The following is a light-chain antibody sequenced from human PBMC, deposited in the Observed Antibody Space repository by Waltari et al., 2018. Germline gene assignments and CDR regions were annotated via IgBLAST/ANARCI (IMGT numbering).Light chain of an antibody. CDR2: GAS. Sequence: EIVLTQSPGTLSLSPGERATLSCRASQSVTSNYLAWYQQKPGQAPRLLIFGASSRATGIPDRFSGSGSGTDFTLTISRLEPEDFAVYYCQQYDYSALFTFGPGTK. CDR3: QQYDYSALFT. J-gene: IGKJ3*01. CDR1: QSVTSNY. V-gene: IGKV3-20*01.